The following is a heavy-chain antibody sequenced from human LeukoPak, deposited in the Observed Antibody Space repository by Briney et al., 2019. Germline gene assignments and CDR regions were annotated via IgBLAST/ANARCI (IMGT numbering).Heavy chain of an antibody. CDR2: MNPNSGNT. V-gene: IGHV1-8*01. Sequence: ASVKVSCKASGYTFTSYDINWVRQATGQGLEWMGWMNPNSGNTGYAQKFQGRVTMTRNTSISTAYMELSSLRSEDTAVYYCASVGRIAYYYDSLDPWGQGTLLTVSS. J-gene: IGHJ5*02. D-gene: IGHD3-22*01. CDR3: ASVGRIAYYYDSLDP. CDR1: GYTFTSYD.